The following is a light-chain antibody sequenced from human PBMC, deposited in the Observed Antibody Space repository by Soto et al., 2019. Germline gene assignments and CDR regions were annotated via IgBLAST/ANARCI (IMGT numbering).Light chain of an antibody. Sequence: EIVMTQSPLSLPVTPGEPASISCKSSQSLLNSNGYNYLDWFQQIPGQAPRLLIYGASMRATGIPDRFSGSGSGTDFTLTISRLEPEDFAVYYCQQCGSSSTFGQGTRLEIK. CDR3: QQCGSSST. CDR2: GAS. J-gene: IGKJ5*01. CDR1: QSLLNSNGYNY. V-gene: IGKV3-20*01.